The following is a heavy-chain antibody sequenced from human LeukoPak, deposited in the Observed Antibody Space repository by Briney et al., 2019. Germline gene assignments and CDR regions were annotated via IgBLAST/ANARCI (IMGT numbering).Heavy chain of an antibody. V-gene: IGHV3-33*01. CDR1: GFSFSNHG. J-gene: IGHJ4*02. CDR3: ARDLYADYVWGSFDY. Sequence: GGSLRLSCAASGFSFSNHGMHWVRQAPGKRLEWVAVIWDDGNNKRYANSVNGRFTISRDNSKNTLYLQMNSLRVEDTAVYYCARDLYADYVWGSFDYWGQGTLVTVSS. CDR2: IWDDGNNK. D-gene: IGHD3-16*01.